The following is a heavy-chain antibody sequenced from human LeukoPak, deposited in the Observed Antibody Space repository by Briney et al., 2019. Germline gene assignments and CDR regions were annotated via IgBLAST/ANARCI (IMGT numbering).Heavy chain of an antibody. J-gene: IGHJ6*02. CDR2: ISWNSGSI. Sequence: GRSLRLSCAASGFTFDDYAMHWVRQAPGKGLEWVSGISWNSGSIGYADSVKGRFTTSRDNAKNSLYLQMNSLRAEDTALYYCAKDRNSGSYSSYYGMDVWGQGTTVTVSS. CDR1: GFTFDDYA. CDR3: AKDRNSGSYSSYYGMDV. V-gene: IGHV3-9*01. D-gene: IGHD1-26*01.